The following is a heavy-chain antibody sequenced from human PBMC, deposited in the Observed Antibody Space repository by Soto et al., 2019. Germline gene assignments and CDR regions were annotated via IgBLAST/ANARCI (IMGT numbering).Heavy chain of an antibody. V-gene: IGHV4-30-4*01. CDR1: GGSISSGDYY. CDR2: IYYSGST. CDR3: ARGSIAALQGYYYYYGMDV. J-gene: IGHJ6*02. Sequence: SETLSLTCTVSGGSISSGDYYWSWIRQPPGKGLEWIGYIYYSGSTYYNPSLKSRVTISVDTSKNQFSLKLSSVTAADTAVYYCARGSIAALQGYYYYYGMDVWGQGTTVTVSS. D-gene: IGHD6-6*01.